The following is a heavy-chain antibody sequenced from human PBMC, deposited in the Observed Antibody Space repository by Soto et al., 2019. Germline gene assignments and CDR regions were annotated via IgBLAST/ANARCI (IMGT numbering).Heavy chain of an antibody. Sequence: GGSLRLSCAASGFTFSSYAMSWVRQAPGKGLEWVSAISGSGGSTYYADSVKGRFTISRDNSKNTLYLQMNSLRAEDTAVYYCAKDRRFLEWLQNAVQDYWGQGTLVTVSS. D-gene: IGHD3-3*01. CDR1: GFTFSSYA. CDR3: AKDRRFLEWLQNAVQDY. J-gene: IGHJ4*02. V-gene: IGHV3-23*01. CDR2: ISGSGGST.